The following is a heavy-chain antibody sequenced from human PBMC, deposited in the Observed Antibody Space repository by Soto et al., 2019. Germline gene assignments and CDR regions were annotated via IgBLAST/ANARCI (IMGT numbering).Heavy chain of an antibody. Sequence: QVQLQESGPGLVKPSQTLSLTCTVSGGSISSGGYYWSWIRQHPGKGLEWIGYIYYSGSTYYNPCLRSRVTLSVDTSKNQFSLKLSSVTAADTAVYYCARDNLAAPKDLNYSYGMDVWGQGTTVTVSS. CDR3: ARDNLAAPKDLNYSYGMDV. CDR2: IYYSGST. D-gene: IGHD6-6*01. V-gene: IGHV4-31*03. J-gene: IGHJ6*02. CDR1: GGSISSGGYY.